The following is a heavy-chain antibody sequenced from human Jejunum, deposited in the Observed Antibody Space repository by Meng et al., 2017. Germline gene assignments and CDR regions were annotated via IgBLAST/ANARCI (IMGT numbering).Heavy chain of an antibody. D-gene: IGHD2/OR15-2a*01. CDR3: VYGPDY. CDR1: GFTFRSFA. Sequence: QLVESGGGVVQPWRSLGLSCTASGFTFRSFAMQWVRQTPGKGLEWVAVISYDGSNNYYADSVMGRFTISRDNSKNTLYLEMNSLRPEDTAVYYCVYGPDYWGQGTLVTVSS. J-gene: IGHJ4*02. CDR2: ISYDGSNN. V-gene: IGHV3-30*01.